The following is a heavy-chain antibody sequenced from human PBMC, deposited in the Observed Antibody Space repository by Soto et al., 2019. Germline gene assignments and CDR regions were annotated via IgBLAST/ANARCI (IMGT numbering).Heavy chain of an antibody. J-gene: IGHJ2*01. CDR2: INSAGTTT. V-gene: IGHV3-74*01. CDR3: AKEPVGPDWYFDL. Sequence: GGSLRLSCAASGFTFSIYWMHWVRQAPGKELVWVSRINSAGTTTTYADSMKGRFTISRDNAKNTLYLQMNSLRAEDTAVYNCAKEPVGPDWYFDLWGRGTLVTVSS. CDR1: GFTFSIYW.